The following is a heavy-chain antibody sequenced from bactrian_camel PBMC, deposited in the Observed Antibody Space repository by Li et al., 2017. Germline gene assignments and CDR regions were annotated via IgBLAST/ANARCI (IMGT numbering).Heavy chain of an antibody. V-gene: IGHV3-3*01. D-gene: IGHD1*01. CDR3: AADPASLGYCRYAWKNGLSY. CDR2: IDADGST. CDR1: GYTYNHYC. Sequence: HVQLVESGGGSVKAGGSLTLTCVASGYTYNHYCMGWFRLAPGKEREGVAIIDADGSTYYADSVAGRFTISRDNAANTIYLQMNSLKPEDTAMYYCAADPASLGYCRYAWKNGLSYWGQGTQVTVS. J-gene: IGHJ4*01.